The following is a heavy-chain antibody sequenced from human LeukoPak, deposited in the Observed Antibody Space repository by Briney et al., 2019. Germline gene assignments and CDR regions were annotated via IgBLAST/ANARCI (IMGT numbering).Heavy chain of an antibody. D-gene: IGHD3-22*01. Sequence: ASVKVSCKASGYTFTGYYMHWVRQAPGQGLEWMGWISAYNGNTNYAQKLQGRVTMTTDTSTSTAYMELRSLRSDDTAVYYCARDLYYYDSSGYYRALDYRGQGTLVTVSS. J-gene: IGHJ4*02. CDR1: GYTFTGYY. CDR3: ARDLYYYDSSGYYRALDY. CDR2: ISAYNGNT. V-gene: IGHV1-18*04.